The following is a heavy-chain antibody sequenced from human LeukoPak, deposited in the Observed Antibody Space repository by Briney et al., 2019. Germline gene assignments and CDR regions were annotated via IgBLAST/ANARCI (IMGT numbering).Heavy chain of an antibody. Sequence: GPTLVKPTQPLTLTFTFSGFSPSSSGVGVGWIRQPPGKALEWLTLIHWNDDKRYSPTLTSRLTITKCTPKTQVVLTMTNMDPVDRARYYCGHRSLGVAGSFDPWGQGTLVTVSS. CDR3: GHRSLGVAGSFDP. D-gene: IGHD6-19*01. CDR2: IHWNDDK. CDR1: GFSPSSSGVG. J-gene: IGHJ5*02. V-gene: IGHV2-5*01.